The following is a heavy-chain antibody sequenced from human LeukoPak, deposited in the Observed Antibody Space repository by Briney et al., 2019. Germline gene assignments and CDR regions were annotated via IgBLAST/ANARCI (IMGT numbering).Heavy chain of an antibody. V-gene: IGHV5-51*01. CDR1: GSCFTSYW. CDR2: IYPDDSDT. Sequence: GASLKISCKASGSCFTSYWIGWVRQMPGKGLEWMGIIYPDDSDTRYSLSFQGQVTISADKSISTAYLLWSSLKASDTAMYYCARLVDTTMADYWGQGSLVTVSS. J-gene: IGHJ4*02. D-gene: IGHD5-18*01. CDR3: ARLVDTTMADY.